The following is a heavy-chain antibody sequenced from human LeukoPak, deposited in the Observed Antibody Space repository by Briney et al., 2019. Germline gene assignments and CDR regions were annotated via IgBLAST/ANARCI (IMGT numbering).Heavy chain of an antibody. CDR3: ARYPIVGTTKGDY. V-gene: IGHV1-8*01. Sequence: ASVKVSCKASGYTFTGYDINWVRQATGQGLEWMGWMNPNSGNTGYAQKFQGRVTMARNTSISTAYMELSSLRSEDTAVYYCARYPIVGTTKGDYWGQGTLVTVSS. D-gene: IGHD1-26*01. J-gene: IGHJ4*02. CDR1: GYTFTGYD. CDR2: MNPNSGNT.